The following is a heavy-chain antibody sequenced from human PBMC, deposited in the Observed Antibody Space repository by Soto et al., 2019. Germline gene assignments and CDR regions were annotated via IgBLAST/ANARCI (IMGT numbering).Heavy chain of an antibody. Sequence: SSETLSLTCTVSGGSISSYYWSWIRQPPGKGLEWIGYIYYSGSTNYNPSLKSRVTISVDTSKNQFSLKLSSVTAADTAVYYCARATPSQYRRVALDIWGQGTMVTVSS. CDR3: ARATPSQYRRVALDI. J-gene: IGHJ3*02. V-gene: IGHV4-59*01. CDR1: GGSISSYY. D-gene: IGHD3-16*02. CDR2: IYYSGST.